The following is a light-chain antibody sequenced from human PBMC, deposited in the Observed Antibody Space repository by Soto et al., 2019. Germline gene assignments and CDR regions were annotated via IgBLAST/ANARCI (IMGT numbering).Light chain of an antibody. J-gene: IGKJ1*01. V-gene: IGKV1-5*03. Sequence: DIRMTQSPSTLSASVGDRVTITCRASQNINIWLAWYQQKPGKAPKLLIYKASSLESGVPSRFSGSGSGTEFTLTISSLQPDDFATYYCQQYNIYPWTFGQGTKVEIK. CDR2: KAS. CDR3: QQYNIYPWT. CDR1: QNINIW.